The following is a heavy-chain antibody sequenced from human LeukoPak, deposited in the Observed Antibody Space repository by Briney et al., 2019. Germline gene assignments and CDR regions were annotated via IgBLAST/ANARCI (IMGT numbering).Heavy chain of an antibody. Sequence: GASVKVSCKASGYTFTSPGISWVRQAPGQGLEWMGWISAYNGNTNYAQKLQGRVTMTTDTSTSTAYMELRSLRSDDTAVYYCARVVGATTPRDRFDYWGQGTLVTVSS. J-gene: IGHJ4*02. CDR3: ARVVGATTPRDRFDY. D-gene: IGHD1-26*01. CDR2: ISAYNGNT. CDR1: GYTFTSPG. V-gene: IGHV1-18*01.